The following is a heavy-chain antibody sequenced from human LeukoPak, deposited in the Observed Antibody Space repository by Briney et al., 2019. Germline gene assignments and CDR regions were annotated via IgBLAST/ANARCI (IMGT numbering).Heavy chain of an antibody. V-gene: IGHV4-39*07. J-gene: IGHJ4*02. Sequence: PSETPSLTCTVFGGSISSTSYYWGWIRQPPGKVLEWIGSISYSGTTYYNPSLKSRVTISVDTSKNQFSLKLNSVTAADTAVYYCARDPDFWSGYYNFDYWGQGTLVTVSS. CDR2: ISYSGTT. CDR3: ARDPDFWSGYYNFDY. D-gene: IGHD3-3*01. CDR1: GGSISSTSYY.